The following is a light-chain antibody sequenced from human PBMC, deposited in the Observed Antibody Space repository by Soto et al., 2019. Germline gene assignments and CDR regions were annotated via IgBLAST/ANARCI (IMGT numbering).Light chain of an antibody. Sequence: DIQMTQSPSTLSASLGDRVTITCRASQSINNWLAWYQQQPGKAPRLLIYKASSLDSGVPSRFSGSGSGTEFTLTISSLQPDDFATYYCQQYNSYSGTFGQGTKVEIK. CDR3: QQYNSYSGT. J-gene: IGKJ1*01. CDR2: KAS. CDR1: QSINNW. V-gene: IGKV1-5*03.